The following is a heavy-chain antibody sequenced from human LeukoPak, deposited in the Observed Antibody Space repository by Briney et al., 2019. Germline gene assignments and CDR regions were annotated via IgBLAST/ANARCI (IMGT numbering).Heavy chain of an antibody. CDR2: IYYSGST. D-gene: IGHD3-22*01. Sequence: SETLSLTCTVSGGSISSYYWSWIRQPPGKGLEWIGYIYYSGSTNYNPSLESRVTISVDTSKNQFSLKLSSVTAADTAVYYCARHSYYDSSGYYYFDYWGQGTLVTVSS. CDR1: GGSISSYY. CDR3: ARHSYYDSSGYYYFDY. V-gene: IGHV4-59*01. J-gene: IGHJ4*02.